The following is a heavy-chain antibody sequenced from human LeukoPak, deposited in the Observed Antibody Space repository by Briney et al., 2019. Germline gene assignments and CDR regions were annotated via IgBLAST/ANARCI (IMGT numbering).Heavy chain of an antibody. Sequence: GGSLRLSCAASGFTFSSYWMTWVSQAPGKGLEWVANINQDGIEKYYVDSVKGRFTLSRDNAKNSLYLQMNSLRAEDTAVYYCSCSNTNYWGQGTLVIVSS. D-gene: IGHD2-2*01. CDR3: SCSNTNY. CDR1: GFTFSSYW. V-gene: IGHV3-7*01. J-gene: IGHJ4*02. CDR2: INQDGIEK.